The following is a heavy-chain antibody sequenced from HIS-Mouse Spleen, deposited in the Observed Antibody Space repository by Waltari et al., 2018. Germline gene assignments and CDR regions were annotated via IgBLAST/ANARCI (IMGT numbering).Heavy chain of an antibody. CDR1: GGSISSSSYY. Sequence: QLQLQESGPGLVKPSETLSLTCTVSGGSISSSSYYWGWIRPPPGKGLEWIGSIYSRGRTDYNPPLKSRVTLSVDTSKNQFSLKLSSVTAADTAVYYCAREIPYSSSWYDWYFDLWGRGTLVTVSS. D-gene: IGHD6-13*01. CDR2: IYSRGRT. CDR3: AREIPYSSSWYDWYFDL. V-gene: IGHV4-39*07. J-gene: IGHJ2*01.